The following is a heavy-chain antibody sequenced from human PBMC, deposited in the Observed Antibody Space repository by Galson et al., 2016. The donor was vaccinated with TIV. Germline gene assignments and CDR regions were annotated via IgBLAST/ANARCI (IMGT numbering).Heavy chain of an antibody. Sequence: SVKVSCKASGDTFSSYVFNWVRLAPGQGLEWMGGIIPLFRTTNYAQKFQGRVTITADESTNTAYMELNSLRSGDTAVYYCASDQNTAFDTYHHYYGLEVWGQGTTVTVS. CDR1: GDTFSSYV. CDR3: ASDQNTAFDTYHHYYGLEV. CDR2: IIPLFRTT. J-gene: IGHJ6*02. D-gene: IGHD5-18*01. V-gene: IGHV1-69*13.